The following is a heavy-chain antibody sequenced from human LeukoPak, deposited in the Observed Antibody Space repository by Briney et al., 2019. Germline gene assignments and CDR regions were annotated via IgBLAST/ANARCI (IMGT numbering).Heavy chain of an antibody. CDR2: ISGGGDKA. CDR1: GFTFTTYA. D-gene: IGHD6-19*01. CDR3: AKDLALAGTGGGFDV. Sequence: GGSLRLSCAASGFTFTTYAINWVRQAPGKGLEWVSGISGGGDKAYYAYSVNGRFTISRDNSKNTVSLQMSSLRAEDTALYYCAKDLALAGTGGGFDVWGQGTRVAVSS. J-gene: IGHJ3*01. V-gene: IGHV3-23*01.